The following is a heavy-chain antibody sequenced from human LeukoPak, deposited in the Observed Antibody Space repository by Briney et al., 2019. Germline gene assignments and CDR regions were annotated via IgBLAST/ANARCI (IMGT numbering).Heavy chain of an antibody. V-gene: IGHV4-31*03. CDR3: ARGGDNDEFDY. CDR2: ISYSGSA. D-gene: IGHD5-24*01. Sequence: SQTLSLTCTVSGGSISSGGYYWSWIRQHPGKGLERIGYISYSGSAYYNPSLKSRVTISVDTSKNQFSLKLSSVTAADTAVYYCARGGDNDEFDYWGQGTLVTVSS. J-gene: IGHJ4*02. CDR1: GGSISSGGYY.